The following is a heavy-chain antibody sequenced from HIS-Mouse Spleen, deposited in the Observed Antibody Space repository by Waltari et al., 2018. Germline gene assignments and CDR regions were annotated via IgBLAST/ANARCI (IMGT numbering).Heavy chain of an antibody. Sequence: QLQLQESGPGLVKPSETLSLTCTVSGGSISSSSYYWGWIRQPPGKGLEWIGSIYYSGSTYYTPSLKSRVTISVDTSKNQFSLKLSSVTAADTAVYYCAREIPYSSSWYDWYFDLWGRGTLVTVSP. D-gene: IGHD6-13*01. V-gene: IGHV4-39*07. J-gene: IGHJ2*01. CDR3: AREIPYSSSWYDWYFDL. CDR2: IYYSGST. CDR1: GGSISSSSYY.